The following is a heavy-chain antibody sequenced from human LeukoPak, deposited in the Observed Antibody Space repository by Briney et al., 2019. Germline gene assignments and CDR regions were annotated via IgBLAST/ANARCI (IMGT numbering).Heavy chain of an antibody. Sequence: SETLSLTCTVSGGSISSGSYYWSWIRQPAGKGLEWIGRIYTSGSTNYNPSLKSRVTISVDTSKNQFSLKLSSVTAADTAVYYCAREIFGVVIGYYMDVWGKGTTVTVSS. D-gene: IGHD3-3*01. CDR1: GGSISSGSYY. J-gene: IGHJ6*03. V-gene: IGHV4-61*02. CDR2: IYTSGST. CDR3: AREIFGVVIGYYMDV.